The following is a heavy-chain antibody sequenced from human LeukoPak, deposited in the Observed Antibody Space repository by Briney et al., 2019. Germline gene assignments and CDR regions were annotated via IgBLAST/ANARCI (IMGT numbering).Heavy chain of an antibody. D-gene: IGHD3-22*01. J-gene: IGHJ4*02. CDR3: ARADSSGL. CDR1: GGTFSSYA. Sequence: SVKVSCKASGGTFSSYAISWVRQAPGQGLEWMGRIIPILGIANYAQKFQGRVTITADKSTSAAYMELSSLRSEDTAVYYCARADSSGLWGQGTLVTVSS. CDR2: IIPILGIA. V-gene: IGHV1-69*04.